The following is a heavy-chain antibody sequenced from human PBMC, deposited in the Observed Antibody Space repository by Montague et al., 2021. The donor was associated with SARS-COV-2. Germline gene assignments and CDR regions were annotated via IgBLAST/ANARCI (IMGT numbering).Heavy chain of an antibody. Sequence: SLRLSCAASGFTFSRYAMHWVRQAPGKGLEWVAVISYDGSNKYYADSXKGRFTISRDNSKNTLYLQMNSLRAKDTAVYYCARDPFYYDILTGYIYPAYYYYYGMDVWGQGTTVTVSS. CDR1: GFTFSRYA. CDR2: ISYDGSNK. D-gene: IGHD3-9*01. CDR3: ARDPFYYDILTGYIYPAYYYYYGMDV. V-gene: IGHV3-30-3*01. J-gene: IGHJ6*02.